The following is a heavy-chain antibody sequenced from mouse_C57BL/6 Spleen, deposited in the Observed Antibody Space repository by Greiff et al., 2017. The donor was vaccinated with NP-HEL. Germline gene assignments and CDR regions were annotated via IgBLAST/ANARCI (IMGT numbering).Heavy chain of an antibody. CDR3: AGRISPGAMDY. CDR2: IYPGDGDT. CDR1: GYAFSSSW. J-gene: IGHJ4*01. D-gene: IGHD1-1*01. V-gene: IGHV1-82*01. Sequence: VQLQQSGPELVKPGASVKISCMASGYAFSSSWMNWVKQRPGKGLEWIGRIYPGDGDTTYNGKFTGKATLTADKSSSTADMQRSRLTSEDSAVYFCAGRISPGAMDYWGQGTSVTVSS.